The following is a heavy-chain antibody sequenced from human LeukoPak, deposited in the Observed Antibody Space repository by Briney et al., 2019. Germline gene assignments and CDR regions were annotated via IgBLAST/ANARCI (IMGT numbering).Heavy chain of an antibody. V-gene: IGHV4-39*07. CDR1: GGSISSSSYY. D-gene: IGHD2-2*01. Sequence: SETLSLTCTVSGGSISSSSYYWGWIRQPPGKGLEWIGSIYYSGSTYYNPSLKSRVTISVDTSKNQFSLKLSSVTAADTAVYYCARGGVVVVPAAKRYFQHWGQGTLVTVSS. CDR3: ARGGVVVVPAAKRYFQH. CDR2: IYYSGST. J-gene: IGHJ1*01.